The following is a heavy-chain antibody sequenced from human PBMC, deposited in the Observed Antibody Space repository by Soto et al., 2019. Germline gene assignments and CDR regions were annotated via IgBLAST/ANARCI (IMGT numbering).Heavy chain of an antibody. D-gene: IGHD3-3*01. CDR2: IYHGGTT. J-gene: IGHJ4*02. CDR1: GGSITSGHW. V-gene: IGHV4-4*02. Sequence: QVQLQESGPGLVQPSETLSLTCAVSGGSITSGHWWSWVRQPPGKGLGWIGEIYHGGTTDYNPSLKGRVTMSVDKSKNQFSLKLKSVTAADTAVYYCAREGAYFDSWSGYFGPGYFDKWGQGILVTVSS. CDR3: AREGAYFDSWSGYFGPGYFDK.